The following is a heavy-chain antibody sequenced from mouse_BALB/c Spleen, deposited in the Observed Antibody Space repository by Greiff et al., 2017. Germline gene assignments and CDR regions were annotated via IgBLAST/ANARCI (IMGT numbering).Heavy chain of an antibody. J-gene: IGHJ3*01. CDR2: INSNGGST. V-gene: IGHV5-6-3*01. CDR3: ARAYDGYYKVWFAY. Sequence: EVQRVESGGGLVQPGGSLKLSCAASGFTFSSYGMSWVRQTPDKRLELVATINSNGGSTYYPDSVKGRFTISRDNAKNTLYLQMSSLKSEDTAMYYCARAYDGYYKVWFAYWGQGTLVTVSA. CDR1: GFTFSSYG. D-gene: IGHD2-3*01.